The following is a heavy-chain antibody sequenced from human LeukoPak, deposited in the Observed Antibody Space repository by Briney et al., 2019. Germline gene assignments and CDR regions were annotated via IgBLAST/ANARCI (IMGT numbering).Heavy chain of an antibody. V-gene: IGHV1-2*02. J-gene: IGHJ4*02. D-gene: IGHD6-6*01. CDR2: INPNSGGT. CDR1: GYTFSTYG. Sequence: ASVKVSCKASGYTFSTYGISWVRQAPGQGLEWMGWINPNSGGTNYAQKFQGRVTMTRDTSISTAYMELSRLRSDDTAVYYCARGYEYSSSQLHDYWGQGTLVTVSS. CDR3: ARGYEYSSSQLHDY.